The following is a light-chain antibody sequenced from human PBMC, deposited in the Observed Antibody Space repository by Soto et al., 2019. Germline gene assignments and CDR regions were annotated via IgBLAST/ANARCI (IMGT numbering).Light chain of an antibody. Sequence: EIVMTQSPATLSVSPGERATLSCRASQSISSTLAWYQQKPGQAPRLLIYGASIRATGIPARFSGSGSGTEFTLTISSLQSEDFAVYYCQQYSIWPYTFGQGTKLEIK. CDR3: QQYSIWPYT. CDR2: GAS. J-gene: IGKJ2*01. CDR1: QSISST. V-gene: IGKV3-15*01.